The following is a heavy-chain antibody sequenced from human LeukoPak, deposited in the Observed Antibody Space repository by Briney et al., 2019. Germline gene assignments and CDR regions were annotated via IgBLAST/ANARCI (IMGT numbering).Heavy chain of an antibody. J-gene: IGHJ4*02. V-gene: IGHV3-23*01. CDR3: AKRGVVIRVILVGFHKEAYYFDS. CDR2: ISYRCCNK. CDR1: VIILSNYD. D-gene: IGHD3-22*01. Sequence: GGSVRLSCAVCVIILSNYDLTWVRQPPAKGREWVAGISYRCCNKHYADAVKDRFTNYRDNPKNTLYVQMNCLRAEDAPVYFCAKRGVVIRVILVGFHKEAYYFDSWGQGALVTVSS.